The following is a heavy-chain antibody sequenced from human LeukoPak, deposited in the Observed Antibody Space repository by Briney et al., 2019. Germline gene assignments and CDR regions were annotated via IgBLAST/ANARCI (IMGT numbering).Heavy chain of an antibody. CDR2: ISSSSSYI. D-gene: IGHD3-10*01. CDR1: GFTFSSYS. CDR3: AREPFWFGARSYYFDY. J-gene: IGHJ4*02. V-gene: IGHV3-21*01. Sequence: GGSLRLSCAASGFTFSSYSMNWVRQAPGKGLEWVSSISSSSSYIYYADPVKGRFTISRDNAKNSLYLQMNSLRAEDTAVYYCAREPFWFGARSYYFDYWGQGTLVTVSS.